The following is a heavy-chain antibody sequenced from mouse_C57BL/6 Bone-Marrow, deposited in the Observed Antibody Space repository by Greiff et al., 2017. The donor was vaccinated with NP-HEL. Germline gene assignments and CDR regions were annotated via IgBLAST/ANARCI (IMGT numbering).Heavy chain of an antibody. CDR3: ARKASSGPYYFDY. CDR2: ISSGSSTI. Sequence: EVHLVESGGGLVKPGGSLKLSCAASGFTFSDYGMHWVRQAPEKGLEWVAYISSGSSTIYYADTVKGRFTISRDNAKNTLFLQMTSLRSEDTAMYYCARKASSGPYYFDYWGQGTTLTGSS. V-gene: IGHV5-17*01. CDR1: GFTFSDYG. D-gene: IGHD3-2*02. J-gene: IGHJ2*01.